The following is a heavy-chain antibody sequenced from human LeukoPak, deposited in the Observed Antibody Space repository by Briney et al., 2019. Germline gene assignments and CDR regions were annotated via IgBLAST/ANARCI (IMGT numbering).Heavy chain of an antibody. CDR2: ISSDSTYI. J-gene: IGHJ4*02. Sequence: GGSLRLSCAASGFTFSSYAMSWVRQAPGEGLEWVSSISSDSTYIYYADSVKGRFTISRDNAKNSLYLQMNSLRAEDTAVYYCASTVTTDLFDYWGQGTLVTVSS. CDR3: ASTVTTDLFDY. D-gene: IGHD4-17*01. V-gene: IGHV3-21*01. CDR1: GFTFSSYA.